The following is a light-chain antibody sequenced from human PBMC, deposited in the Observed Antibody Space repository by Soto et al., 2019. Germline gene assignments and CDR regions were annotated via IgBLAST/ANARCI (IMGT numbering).Light chain of an antibody. J-gene: IGKJ1*01. V-gene: IGKV3-20*01. CDR3: QQYGSSPPT. CDR2: GAS. Sequence: EIVLTQSPGTLSLSPGERATLSCRASQSVSSSYLAWYQQKPGQAPRLLIYGASSRATGIPDRFSGSGSVTDFTLTISRLEPDDFAVYYCQQYGSSPPTFGQGTKVEIK. CDR1: QSVSSSY.